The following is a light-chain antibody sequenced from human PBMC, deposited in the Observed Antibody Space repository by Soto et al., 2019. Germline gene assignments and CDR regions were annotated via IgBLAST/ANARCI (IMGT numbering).Light chain of an antibody. V-gene: IGKV1-39*01. Sequence: DIQMTQSPSSVSASIGDRVTITCRASQSISTYLHWYQHKPGKAPKLLIYTASILQGGVPSRFSGSGSGTDFTLTISSLQPEDFATYYCQQSDSIPHTFGQGTKVDI. CDR1: QSISTY. CDR2: TAS. CDR3: QQSDSIPHT. J-gene: IGKJ2*01.